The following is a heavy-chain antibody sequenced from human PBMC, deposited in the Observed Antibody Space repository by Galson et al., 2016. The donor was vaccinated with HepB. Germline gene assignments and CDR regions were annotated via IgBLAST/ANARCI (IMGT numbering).Heavy chain of an antibody. CDR2: ISPRRTT. Sequence: SLRLSCAASGFVFSNFGLSWVCQAPGKGLEWVASISPRRTTYYSDSVQGRFTISRDNSNNTLYLQMNGLRAEDTAVYYCAKERLVRRIFDHWGQGTLLTVSS. D-gene: IGHD1-1*01. CDR3: AKERLVRRIFDH. V-gene: IGHV3-23*01. J-gene: IGHJ4*02. CDR1: GFVFSNFG.